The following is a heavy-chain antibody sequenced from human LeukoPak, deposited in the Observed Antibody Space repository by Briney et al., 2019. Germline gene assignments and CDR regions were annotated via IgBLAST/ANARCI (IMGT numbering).Heavy chain of an antibody. D-gene: IGHD2-15*01. CDR1: VFTFNSDW. J-gene: IGHJ4*02. Sequence: GGSLRLSCAASVFTFNSDWMSWVRQAPGKGLECVAKINPNGHIEQYVDSVKGRFTISRDNSKKSLYLQMNNLRVEDTAVYYCATEAWYRFEYWGRGTLVTVSP. CDR3: ATEAWYRFEY. CDR2: INPNGHIE. V-gene: IGHV3-7*01.